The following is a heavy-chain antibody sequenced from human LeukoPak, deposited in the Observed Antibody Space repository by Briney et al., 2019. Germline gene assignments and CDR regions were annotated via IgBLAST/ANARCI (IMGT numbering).Heavy chain of an antibody. CDR1: GGSIRCGGYH. D-gene: IGHD4-17*01. CDR2: IYHSGSP. Sequence: SETLSLTCNVSGGSIRCGGYHWSWIRQPPGKGLEWIAYIYHSGSPYYIPSLRSRVTISVDTSKNQFSLKLSSVTAADTAVYYCARVLDYGDSPTEYWGQGTLVTVSS. CDR3: ARVLDYGDSPTEY. J-gene: IGHJ4*02. V-gene: IGHV4-30-2*01.